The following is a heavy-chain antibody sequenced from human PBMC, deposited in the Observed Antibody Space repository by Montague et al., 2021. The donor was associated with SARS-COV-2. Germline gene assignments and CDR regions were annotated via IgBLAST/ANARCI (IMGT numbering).Heavy chain of an antibody. D-gene: IGHD2-8*01. V-gene: IGHV6-1*01. Sequence: CAISGDSVSNNSAAWNWIRQSPSRGLEWLGRTHYRSKWYNDYAVSVKSRITINPDTSKNQFSLQLNSVTPEDTAVYYCARDDPYCTNGVCYTGNWFDPWGQGTLVTVSS. CDR3: ARDDPYCTNGVCYTGNWFDP. CDR2: THYRSKWYN. CDR1: GDSVSNNSAA. J-gene: IGHJ5*02.